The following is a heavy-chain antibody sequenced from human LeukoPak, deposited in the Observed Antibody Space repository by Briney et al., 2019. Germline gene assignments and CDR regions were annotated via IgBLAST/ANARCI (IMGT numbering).Heavy chain of an antibody. CDR2: IDYRGET. D-gene: IGHD5-18*01. CDR3: ARARVDIGMVGSYYYYYMDV. V-gene: IGHV4-39*07. J-gene: IGHJ6*03. CDR1: DVSITRTPTS. Sequence: SETLSLTCTVSDVSITRTPTSWGWVRQSPGKGLHWVGSIDYRGETFYNVSLKSRVSMSIDMSTKEFSLKLKSVTAADTAVYYCARARVDIGMVGSYYYYYMDVWGKGTTVTVSS.